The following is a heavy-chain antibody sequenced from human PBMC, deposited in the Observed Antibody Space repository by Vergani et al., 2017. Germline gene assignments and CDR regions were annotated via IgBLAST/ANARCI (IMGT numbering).Heavy chain of an antibody. CDR2: IYYSGST. V-gene: IGHV4-31*01. D-gene: IGHD3-10*01. CDR1: GGSISSGGYY. CDR3: AGSGITMVRGVIPDAFDI. Sequence: QVQLQESGPGLVKPSQTLSLTCTVSGGSISSGGYYWSWIRQHPGKGLEWIRYIYYSGSTYYNPSLKSLVTISVDTSKNQFSLKLSSVTAADTAVYYCAGSGITMVRGVIPDAFDIWGQGTMVTVSS. J-gene: IGHJ3*02.